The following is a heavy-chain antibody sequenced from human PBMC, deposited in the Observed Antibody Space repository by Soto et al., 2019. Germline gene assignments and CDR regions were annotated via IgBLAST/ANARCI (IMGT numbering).Heavy chain of an antibody. CDR1: GFTFTSSA. D-gene: IGHD3-3*01. V-gene: IGHV1-58*01. J-gene: IGHJ6*02. CDR3: AADRDYDFWHRSGVMDV. CDR2: IVVGSGNT. Sequence: QMQLVQSGPEVKKPGTSVKVSCKASGFTFTSSAVQWVRQARGQRLEWIGWIVVGSGNTNYAQKFQERVTITRDMSTSTAYMELSSLRSEDTAVYYCAADRDYDFWHRSGVMDVWGQGTTVTVSS.